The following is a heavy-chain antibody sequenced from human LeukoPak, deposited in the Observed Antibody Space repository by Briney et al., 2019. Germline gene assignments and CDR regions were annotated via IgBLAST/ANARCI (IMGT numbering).Heavy chain of an antibody. D-gene: IGHD3-16*01. V-gene: IGHV1-2*02. J-gene: IGHJ4*02. Sequence: ASVKVSCKASGYTFTGYYMHWVRQAPGQGLEWMGWINPNNGGTNYAQKFQGRVTTTRDTSISTAYMELSSLRSDDTAVYYCAGGDRDYWGQGTLVTVSS. CDR1: GYTFTGYY. CDR3: AGGDRDY. CDR2: INPNNGGT.